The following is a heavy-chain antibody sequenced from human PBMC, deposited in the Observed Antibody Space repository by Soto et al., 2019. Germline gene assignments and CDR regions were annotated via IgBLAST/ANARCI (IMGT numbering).Heavy chain of an antibody. CDR2: IYWDDDK. CDR1: GLSLSTSGEA. CDR3: AHYVSTSPAGWFAP. Sequence: QITLKESGPTLVKPTQTLTLTCTFSGLSLSTSGEAVGWIRQPPGKALDWLALIYWDDDKRYNPTLKTRLTITEDTAKNQVVLTLTNMDPVDTPTYYCAHYVSTSPAGWFAPWGQGILVPVSS. D-gene: IGHD3-10*02. V-gene: IGHV2-5*02. J-gene: IGHJ5*02.